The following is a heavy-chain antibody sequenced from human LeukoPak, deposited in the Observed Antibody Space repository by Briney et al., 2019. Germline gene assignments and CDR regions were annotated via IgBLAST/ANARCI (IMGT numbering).Heavy chain of an antibody. J-gene: IGHJ4*02. CDR3: VRGGDDNAMWRYYFDY. D-gene: IGHD2-21*01. CDR2: ISYSGST. CDR1: GGSISSHY. Sequence: SETLSLTCTVSGGSISSHYWSWIRQLPGQGLEWIGYISYSGSTNYNPSLKSRVTISVDTSKTQFSLKLSSVTAADTAVYYCVRGGDDNAMWRYYFDYWGQGTLVSVSS. V-gene: IGHV4-59*11.